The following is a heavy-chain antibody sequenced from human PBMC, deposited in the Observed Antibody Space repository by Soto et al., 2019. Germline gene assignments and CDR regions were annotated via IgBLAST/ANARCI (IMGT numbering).Heavy chain of an antibody. CDR1: GFTFSSYS. CDR3: ARDLWNSYANQGVDV. Sequence: GGSLRLSCPSSGFTFSSYSMPCVRQAPGKGLEWVSSISSSSSYIYYADSVKGRFTISRDNAKNSLYLQMDSLKAEDTAVYYCARDLWNSYANQGVDVWGQGT. J-gene: IGHJ6*02. D-gene: IGHD5-18*01. CDR2: ISSSSSYI. V-gene: IGHV3-21*01.